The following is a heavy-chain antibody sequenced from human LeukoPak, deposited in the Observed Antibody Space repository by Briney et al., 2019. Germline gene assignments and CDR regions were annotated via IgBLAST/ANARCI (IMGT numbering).Heavy chain of an antibody. CDR2: ISSSSSYI. J-gene: IGHJ6*03. Sequence: PGGSLRLSCAASGLTFSSYSMNWVRQAPGKGLEWVSSISSSSSYIYYADSVKGRFTISRDNAKNSLYLQMNSLRAEDTAVYYCARDARDSSSWYPLYYYYYYYMDVWGKGTTVTVSS. D-gene: IGHD6-13*01. V-gene: IGHV3-21*01. CDR3: ARDARDSSSWYPLYYYYYYYMDV. CDR1: GLTFSSYS.